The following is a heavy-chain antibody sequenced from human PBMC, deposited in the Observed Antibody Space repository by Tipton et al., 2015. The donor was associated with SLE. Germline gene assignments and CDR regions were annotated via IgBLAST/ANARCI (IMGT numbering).Heavy chain of an antibody. Sequence: TLSLTCAVYGGSFSSYYWSWIRQPPGKGLEWIGYIYYSGSTYYNASLKSRVTISVDTSKNQFSLKVTSMTAADTAVYYCARQSPEMSTIDYWGQGTLVTVSS. CDR2: IYYSGST. CDR1: GGSFSSYY. D-gene: IGHD5-24*01. V-gene: IGHV4-59*08. J-gene: IGHJ4*02. CDR3: ARQSPEMSTIDY.